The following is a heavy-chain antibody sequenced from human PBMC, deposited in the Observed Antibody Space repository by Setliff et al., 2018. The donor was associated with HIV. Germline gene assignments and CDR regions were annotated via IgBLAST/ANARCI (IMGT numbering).Heavy chain of an antibody. D-gene: IGHD3-22*01. J-gene: IGHJ4*02. V-gene: IGHV4-38-2*02. CDR1: GYSINNGYY. Sequence: PSETLSLTCSVSGYSINNGYYWGWIRQPPGKGLEWVATIYQTGNTYYSPSLKSRVTVSMDMSRNQFSVKLNSATAADTAVYYCARQAWHYDRDGYFIDYWGQGMLVTSPQ. CDR3: ARQAWHYDRDGYFIDY. CDR2: IYQTGNT.